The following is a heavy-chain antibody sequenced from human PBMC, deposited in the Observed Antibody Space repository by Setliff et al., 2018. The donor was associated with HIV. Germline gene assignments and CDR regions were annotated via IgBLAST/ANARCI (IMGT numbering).Heavy chain of an antibody. CDR3: ARSVHSLYGDYATYFDP. CDR2: IIPTFTRA. D-gene: IGHD4-17*01. CDR1: GGTFGRFG. J-gene: IGHJ5*02. V-gene: IGHV1-69*05. Sequence: SVKVSCKASGGTFGRFGISWVRQAPGQGLEWMGGIIPTFTRANYAQKFQARVIITTDKSTSTAFMELTSLTPVDTAVYYCARSVHSLYGDYATYFDPWGQGTQVTVSS.